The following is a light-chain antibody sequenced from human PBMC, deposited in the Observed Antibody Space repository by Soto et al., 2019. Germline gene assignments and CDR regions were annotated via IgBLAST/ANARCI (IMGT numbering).Light chain of an antibody. Sequence: EIVLTQSPGTLSLSPGERATLSCRASQSVSSSYLAWYQQKPGQAPRLLIYGASSRATGIPDRFSGSGSGTDFTLTISRLEPEDLAVYYCQQYGSSPPVTFGGGIKVEIK. J-gene: IGKJ4*01. V-gene: IGKV3-20*01. CDR2: GAS. CDR3: QQYGSSPPVT. CDR1: QSVSSSY.